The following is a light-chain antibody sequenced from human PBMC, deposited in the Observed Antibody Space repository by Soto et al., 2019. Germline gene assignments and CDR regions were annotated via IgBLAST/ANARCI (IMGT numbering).Light chain of an antibody. Sequence: DIQMTQSPSSLTASIGDRVTISCRASQGFSNSLAGYQQKPGKDPTLLIYGASILQSGVPSRFSGSGSGTEFTLTISCLQPEDVATYFCQKYDSAPLTFGGGTKVEIK. V-gene: IGKV1-27*01. CDR3: QKYDSAPLT. CDR2: GAS. J-gene: IGKJ4*01. CDR1: QGFSNS.